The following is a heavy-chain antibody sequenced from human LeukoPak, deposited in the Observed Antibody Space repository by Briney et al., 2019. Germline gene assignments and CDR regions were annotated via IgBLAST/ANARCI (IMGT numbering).Heavy chain of an antibody. CDR2: ISYSGSI. CDR1: GGSISSDGCY. J-gene: IGHJ4*02. CDR3: ARVNYYDSSGYYYVFDY. Sequence: SQTLSLTCTVSGGSISSDGCYWSWDRQHPGKGLEWIGYISYSGSIYYNPSLKSRVSVSLDTSKSQFSLKLTSVTAADTAVYYCARVNYYDSSGYYYVFDYWGQGTLVTVSS. D-gene: IGHD3-22*01. V-gene: IGHV4-31*03.